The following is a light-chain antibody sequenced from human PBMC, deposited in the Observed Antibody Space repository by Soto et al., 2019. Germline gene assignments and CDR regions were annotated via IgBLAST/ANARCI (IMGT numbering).Light chain of an antibody. V-gene: IGLV1-40*01. CDR2: GNN. Sequence: QSVLTQPPSVSGAPGQRVTISCTGSSSNIGAGYDVHWYQQLPGTAPKLLIYGNNNRPSGVLDRFSDSKSGTSASLAITGLQAEDEADYYCQSYDSSLSGSVFGGGTKVTVL. J-gene: IGLJ2*01. CDR3: QSYDSSLSGSV. CDR1: SSNIGAGYD.